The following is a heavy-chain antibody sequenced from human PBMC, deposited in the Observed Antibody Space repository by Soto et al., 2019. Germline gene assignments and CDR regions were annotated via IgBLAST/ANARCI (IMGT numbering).Heavy chain of an antibody. J-gene: IGHJ6*01. Sequence: ASVKVSCKASGYTFTSYYMHWVRQAPGQGLEWMGIINPSGGSTSYAQKFQGRVTMTRDTSTSTVYMELSSLRSEDTAVYYRAREIVVPAAIPSYYYYYYGMDVWGQGTTGTVSS. D-gene: IGHD2-2*02. CDR3: AREIVVPAAIPSYYYYYYGMDV. CDR1: GYTFTSYY. CDR2: INPSGGST. V-gene: IGHV1-46*01.